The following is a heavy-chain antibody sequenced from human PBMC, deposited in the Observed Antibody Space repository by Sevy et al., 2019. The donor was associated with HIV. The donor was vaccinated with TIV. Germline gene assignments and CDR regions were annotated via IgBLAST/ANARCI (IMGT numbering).Heavy chain of an antibody. CDR2: ISAYNGNT. CDR1: GYTFTSYG. V-gene: IGHV1-18*01. J-gene: IGHJ6*02. Sequence: ASVKVSCKASGYTFTSYGISWVRQAPGQGLEWMGWISAYNGNTNYAQKLQGRGTMTTDTSTSTDYMELRSLRSDDTAVYYCASGYCGGDCYSPKYPYYYYGMDVWGQGTTVTVSS. D-gene: IGHD2-21*02. CDR3: ASGYCGGDCYSPKYPYYYYGMDV.